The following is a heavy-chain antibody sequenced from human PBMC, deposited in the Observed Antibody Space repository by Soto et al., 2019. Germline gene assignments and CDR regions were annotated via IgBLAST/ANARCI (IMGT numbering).Heavy chain of an antibody. CDR3: ARRRGYGSGSYPYWYFDL. J-gene: IGHJ2*01. Sequence: GESLKISCKGSGYSFTSYWIGWVRQMPGKGLEWMGIIYPGDSDTRYSPSFQGQVTISADQSISTAYLQWSSLKASDTAMYYCARRRGYGSGSYPYWYFDLWGRGTLVTVSS. CDR2: IYPGDSDT. D-gene: IGHD3-10*01. V-gene: IGHV5-51*01. CDR1: GYSFTSYW.